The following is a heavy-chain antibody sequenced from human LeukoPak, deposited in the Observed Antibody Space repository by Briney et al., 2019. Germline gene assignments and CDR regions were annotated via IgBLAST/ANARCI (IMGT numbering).Heavy chain of an antibody. CDR2: IKQDGSEK. CDR3: ARVQARDDYVWGSYRYTKMMYYFDY. Sequence: PGGSLRLSCAASGFTFSSYWMSWVRQAPGKGLEWVANIKQDGSEKYYVDSVKGRFTISRDNAKNSLYLQMNSLRAEDTAVYYCARVQARDDYVWGSYRYTKMMYYFDYWGQGTLVTVSS. V-gene: IGHV3-7*01. CDR1: GFTFSSYW. J-gene: IGHJ4*02. D-gene: IGHD3-16*02.